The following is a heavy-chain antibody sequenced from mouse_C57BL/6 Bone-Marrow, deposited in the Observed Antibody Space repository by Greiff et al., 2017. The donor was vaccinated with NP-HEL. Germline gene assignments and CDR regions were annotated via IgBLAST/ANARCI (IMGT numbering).Heavy chain of an antibody. V-gene: IGHV1-76*01. CDR3: ARGGYSYFDY. CDR1: GYTFTDYY. D-gene: IGHD2-3*01. CDR2: IYPGSGNT. Sequence: QVQLQQSGAELVRPGASVKLSCKASGYTFTDYYINWVKQRPGQGLEWIARIYPGSGNTYYNEKFKGKATLTAEKSSSTAYMQLSSLTSEDSAVYFCARGGYSYFDYWGQGTTLTVSS. J-gene: IGHJ2*01.